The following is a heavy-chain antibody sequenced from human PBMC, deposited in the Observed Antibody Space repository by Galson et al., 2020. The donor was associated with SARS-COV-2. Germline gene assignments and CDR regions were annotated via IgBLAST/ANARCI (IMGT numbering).Heavy chain of an antibody. CDR3: ATHSGRHCSGGSCPLDY. CDR2: IYYSGGT. CDR1: GGSINGGGSY. Sequence: SETLSLTCTVSGGSINGGGSYWTWIRQHPGKGLEWIGYIYYSGGTYYNSSLRSRITMSVDTSRNEFSLNLSSVTAADTAVYYCATHSGRHCSGGSCPLDYWGQGILVTVSS. J-gene: IGHJ4*02. D-gene: IGHD2-15*01. V-gene: IGHV4-31*03.